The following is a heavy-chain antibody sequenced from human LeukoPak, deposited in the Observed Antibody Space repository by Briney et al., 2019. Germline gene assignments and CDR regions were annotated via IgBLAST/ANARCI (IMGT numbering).Heavy chain of an antibody. CDR3: AKDMTGRSVRGVIIAPPYYYGMDV. D-gene: IGHD3-10*01. V-gene: IGHV3-30-3*02. CDR1: GFTFSSYA. J-gene: IGHJ6*02. Sequence: PGGSLRLSCAASGFTFSSYAMHWVRQAPGKGLEWVAVISYDGSNKYYADSVKGRFTISRDNSKNTLYLQMNSLRAEDTAVYYCAKDMTGRSVRGVIIAPPYYYGMDVWGQGTTVTVSS. CDR2: ISYDGSNK.